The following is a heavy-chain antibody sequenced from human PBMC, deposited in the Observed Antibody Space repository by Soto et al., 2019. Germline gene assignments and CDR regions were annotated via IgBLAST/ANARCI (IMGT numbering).Heavy chain of an antibody. J-gene: IGHJ5*01. V-gene: IGHV3-30*03. D-gene: IGHD2-8*01. CDR3: ALSNLGYCTKGVCPNWFDP. CDR2: ISYDGRKT. Sequence: GGSLRLSCAASGFTFSNHDMHWVRQAPGKGLEWVAVISYDGRKTYYADSVKGRFTISRDNSKKTLSLQMNSLRADDKAAYYCALSNLGYCTKGVCPNWFDPWGQGALVTVSS. CDR1: GFTFSNHD.